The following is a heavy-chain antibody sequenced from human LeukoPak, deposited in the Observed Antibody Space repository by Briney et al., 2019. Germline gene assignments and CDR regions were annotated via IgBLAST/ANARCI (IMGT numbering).Heavy chain of an antibody. D-gene: IGHD6-19*01. CDR3: ARSSSGWWAYFDY. CDR1: GGSISSYY. Sequence: SETLSLTCTISGGSISSYYWSWIRQPPGKGLEWIGYIYYSGSTNYYPSLKSRVTISVDTSKNQFSLKLSSVTAADTAVYYCARSSSGWWAYFDYWGQGTLVTVSS. CDR2: IYYSGST. V-gene: IGHV4-59*08. J-gene: IGHJ4*02.